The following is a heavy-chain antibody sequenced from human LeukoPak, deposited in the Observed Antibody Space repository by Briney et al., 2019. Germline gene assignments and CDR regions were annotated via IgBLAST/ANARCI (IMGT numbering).Heavy chain of an antibody. J-gene: IGHJ4*02. D-gene: IGHD3-22*01. Sequence: SETLSLTCTVSGGSISSYYWSWIRQPAGKGLEWIGRIYTSGSTNYNPSLKSRVTMSVDTSKNQFSLKLSSVTAADTAVYYCAREDYYDSSGYSRLYYFDYWGQGTLVTVAS. CDR2: IYTSGST. CDR3: AREDYYDSSGYSRLYYFDY. CDR1: GGSISSYY. V-gene: IGHV4-4*07.